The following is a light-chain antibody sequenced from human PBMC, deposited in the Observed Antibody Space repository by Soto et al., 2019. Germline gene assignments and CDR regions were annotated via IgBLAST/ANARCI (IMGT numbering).Light chain of an antibody. J-gene: IGLJ3*02. CDR3: VLFVGSGIGV. V-gene: IGLV8-61*01. CDR2: NTN. Sequence: QTVVTQEPSFSVSPGRTVTLTCGLSSGSVSTSYFPSWYQQTPGHAPRTLIYNTNTRSSGVPDRFSGSILGTKAALTITGAQADDESDYYCVLFVGSGIGVFGGGTKLTVL. CDR1: SGSVSTSYF.